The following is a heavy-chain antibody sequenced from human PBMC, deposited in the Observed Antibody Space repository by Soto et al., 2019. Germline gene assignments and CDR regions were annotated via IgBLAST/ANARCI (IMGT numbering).Heavy chain of an antibody. CDR2: IYYSGST. CDR1: GGSISSYY. V-gene: IGHV4-59*01. J-gene: IGHJ3*02. CDR3: ARDILLDI. Sequence: SETLSLTCTVSGGSISSYYWSWIRQPPGKGLEWIGYIYYSGSTNYNPSLKSRVTISVDTSKNQFSLKLSSVTAADTAVYYCARDILLDIWGQGTMVTVSS.